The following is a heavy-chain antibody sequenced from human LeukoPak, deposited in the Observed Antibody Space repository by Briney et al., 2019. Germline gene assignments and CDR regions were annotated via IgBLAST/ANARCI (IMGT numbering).Heavy chain of an antibody. Sequence: PGGSLRLSCAASGFTFSSYGMHWVRQAPGKGLEWVAVIWYDGSNKYYADSVKGRFTISRDNSKNTLYLQMNSLRAGDTAVYYCARWIAVAGTYYCGMDVWGKGTTVTVSS. D-gene: IGHD6-19*01. CDR3: ARWIAVAGTYYCGMDV. CDR1: GFTFSSYG. V-gene: IGHV3-33*01. CDR2: IWYDGSNK. J-gene: IGHJ6*04.